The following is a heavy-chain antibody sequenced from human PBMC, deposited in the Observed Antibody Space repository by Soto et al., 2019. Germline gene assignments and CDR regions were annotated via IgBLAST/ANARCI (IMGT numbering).Heavy chain of an antibody. Sequence: GGSLRLSCAASGFTFSSYAMSWVRQAPGKGLEWVSAISGSGGSTYYADSVKGRFTISRDNSKNTLYLQMNSLRAEDTAVYYCAGGSNIVATIIGVDYWGQGTLVTVSS. CDR2: ISGSGGST. CDR3: AGGSNIVATIIGVDY. D-gene: IGHD5-12*01. V-gene: IGHV3-23*01. CDR1: GFTFSSYA. J-gene: IGHJ4*02.